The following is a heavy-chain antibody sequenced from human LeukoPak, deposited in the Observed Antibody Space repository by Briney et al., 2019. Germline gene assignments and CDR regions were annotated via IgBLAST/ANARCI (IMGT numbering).Heavy chain of an antibody. CDR1: GGSISSGGYY. Sequence: SQTLSLTCTVSGGSISSGGYYWSWIRQHPGKGLEWLGYIYYSGSTYYNPSLKSRVTISVDTSKNQFSLKLSSVTAADTAVYYCARYCSSTSCYIRDAFDIWGQGTMVTVSS. CDR3: ARYCSSTSCYIRDAFDI. V-gene: IGHV4-31*03. J-gene: IGHJ3*02. CDR2: IYYSGST. D-gene: IGHD2-2*02.